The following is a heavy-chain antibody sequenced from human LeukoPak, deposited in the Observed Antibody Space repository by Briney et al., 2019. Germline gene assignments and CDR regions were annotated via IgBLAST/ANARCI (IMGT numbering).Heavy chain of an antibody. V-gene: IGHV5-51*01. CDR3: ARLVDYGGNSGAVTY. Sequence: GESLKISCKGSGYSFTSYWIGWVRQMPGEGLEGMGIIYPGDSGTSYSPSFQGQVTISADKSINTAYLKWSSLKASDTAMYYCARLVDYGGNSGAVTYWGQGTLVTVSS. J-gene: IGHJ4*02. D-gene: IGHD4-23*01. CDR1: GYSFTSYW. CDR2: IYPGDSGT.